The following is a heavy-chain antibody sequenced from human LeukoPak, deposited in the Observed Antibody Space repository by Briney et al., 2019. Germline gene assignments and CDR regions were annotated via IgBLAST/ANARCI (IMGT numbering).Heavy chain of an antibody. CDR1: GYTLTELS. D-gene: IGHD4-23*01. J-gene: IGHJ6*02. V-gene: IGHV1-24*01. CDR2: FDPEDGET. CDR3: ATVRYGGKFTTMDV. Sequence: ASVKVSCKVSGYTLTELSMHWVRQAPGKGLEWMGGFDPEDGETIYAQKFQGRVTMTEDTSTDTAYMELSSLRSEDTAVYYCATVRYGGKFTTMDVWGQGTTVTVSS.